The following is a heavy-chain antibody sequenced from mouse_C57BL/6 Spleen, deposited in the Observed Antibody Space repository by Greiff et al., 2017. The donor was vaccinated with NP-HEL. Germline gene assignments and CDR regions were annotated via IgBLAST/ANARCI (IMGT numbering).Heavy chain of an antibody. J-gene: IGHJ1*03. CDR2: IDPSDSYT. V-gene: IGHV1-69*01. CDR1: GYTFTSYW. D-gene: IGHD1-1*01. Sequence: VQLQQPGAELVMPGASVKLSCKASGYTFTSYWMHWVKQRPGQGLEWIGEIDPSDSYTNYNQKFKGKSTLTVDKSSSTAYMQLSSLTSEDSAVYYCAYYYGSSYYWYFDVWGTGTTVTVSS. CDR3: AYYYGSSYYWYFDV.